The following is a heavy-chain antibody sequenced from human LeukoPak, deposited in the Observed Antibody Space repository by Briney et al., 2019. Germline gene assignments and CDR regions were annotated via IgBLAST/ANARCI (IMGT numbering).Heavy chain of an antibody. CDR2: INWNGGST. CDR3: ARTPLLTYYYDSNGYYSFDY. Sequence: GGSLRLSCAASGFTFDDYGMSWVRQAPGKGLEWVSGINWNGGSTGYADSVKGRFTISRDNAKNSLYLQMNSLRDEDTALYYCARTPLLTYYYDSNGYYSFDYWGQGTLATVSS. D-gene: IGHD3-22*01. J-gene: IGHJ4*02. CDR1: GFTFDDYG. V-gene: IGHV3-20*04.